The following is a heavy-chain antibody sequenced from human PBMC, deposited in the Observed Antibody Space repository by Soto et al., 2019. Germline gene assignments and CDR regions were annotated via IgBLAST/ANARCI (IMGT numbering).Heavy chain of an antibody. D-gene: IGHD2-8*01. CDR3: ARVGSTFDLVSKLYAKWFDP. J-gene: IGHJ5*02. CDR1: GGSVTSGSSF. V-gene: IGHV4-61*01. CDR2: IYYSGST. Sequence: NPSETLSLTCTVSGGSVTSGSSFWTWVRQPPGRGLEWIGYIYYSGSTHYNPSLKTRATLSIDTSKNQVSLSLTSVTASDTALYYCARVGSTFDLVSKLYAKWFDPWGQGTLVTVSS.